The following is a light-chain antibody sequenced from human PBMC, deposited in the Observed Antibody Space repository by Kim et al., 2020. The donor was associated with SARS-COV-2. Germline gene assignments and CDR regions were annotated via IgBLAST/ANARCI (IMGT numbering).Light chain of an antibody. CDR3: QQYGRAPYT. Sequence: EVVLTQSPGTLSLSPGERATLSCRASQSVSSGYLNWYQQKPDQPPRLLIYGVSTRATGIPDRFSGSGSGTDFTLTISRLEPEDFAVYYCQQYGRAPYTFGQGTKLEI. V-gene: IGKV3-20*01. J-gene: IGKJ2*01. CDR2: GVS. CDR1: QSVSSGY.